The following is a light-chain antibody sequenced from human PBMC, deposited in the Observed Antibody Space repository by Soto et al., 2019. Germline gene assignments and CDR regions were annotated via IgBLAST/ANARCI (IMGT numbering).Light chain of an antibody. CDR2: GAS. Sequence: IVMTQSPATLSVSPGERATLSCRASQSVASNLAWYQQRLGQAPRLLVYGASTRATGIPARFSGSGSGTEFTLTISSVQSEDFAVYYCQQYNKWPVFTFGPGTRVDIE. CDR3: QQYNKWPVFT. CDR1: QSVASN. V-gene: IGKV3-15*01. J-gene: IGKJ3*01.